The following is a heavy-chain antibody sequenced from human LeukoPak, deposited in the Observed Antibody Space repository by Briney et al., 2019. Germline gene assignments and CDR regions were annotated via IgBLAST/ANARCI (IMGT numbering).Heavy chain of an antibody. CDR1: GGSISSSSYY. Sequence: PSETLSLTCTVSGGSISSSSYYWGWIRQPPGKGLEWIGSIYYSGSTYYNPSLKSRVTISVDTSKNQFSLKLSSVTAADTAVYYCARAGGSSWYFLYWGQGTLVTVSS. V-gene: IGHV4-39*01. D-gene: IGHD6-13*01. CDR3: ARAGGSSWYFLY. J-gene: IGHJ4*02. CDR2: IYYSGST.